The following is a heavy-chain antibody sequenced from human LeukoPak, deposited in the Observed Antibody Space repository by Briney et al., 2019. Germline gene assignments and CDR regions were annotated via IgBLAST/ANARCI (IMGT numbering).Heavy chain of an antibody. V-gene: IGHV3-53*01. CDR2: IYSGGTT. Sequence: GGSLRLSCAASGFSISRYSMNWVRQAPGKGLEWVSIIYSGGTTYYADSVQGRFTISRDNSKNTVYLQMNSLRVEDTAVYYCARDPRTTGKSNYGMDVWGQGTTVTVSS. J-gene: IGHJ6*02. CDR1: GFSISRYS. CDR3: ARDPRTTGKSNYGMDV. D-gene: IGHD4-17*01.